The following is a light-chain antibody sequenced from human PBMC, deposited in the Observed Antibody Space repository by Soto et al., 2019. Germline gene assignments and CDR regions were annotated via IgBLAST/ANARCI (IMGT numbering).Light chain of an antibody. V-gene: IGKV3-20*01. J-gene: IGKJ5*01. CDR2: GAS. Sequence: EIFLTHXPGALSXXXXRXSTXSXSASQSVSSSYLAWYQQKPGQAPRLLIYGASSRATGIPDRFSGSGSGTDFTLTISRLEPEDFAVYYCQQYGSSPPITFGQGTRLEIK. CDR1: QSVSSSY. CDR3: QQYGSSPPIT.